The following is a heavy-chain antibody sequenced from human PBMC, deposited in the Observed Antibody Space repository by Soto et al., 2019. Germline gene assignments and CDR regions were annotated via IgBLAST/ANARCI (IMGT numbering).Heavy chain of an antibody. J-gene: IGHJ6*02. V-gene: IGHV1-69*13. CDR2: IIPIFGTA. CDR3: ARDRRQQLVLPDYYCGMDF. CDR1: GGTFSSYA. Sequence: GASVKVSCKASGGTFSSYAISWVRQAPGQGLEWMGGIIPIFGTANYAQKFQGRVTITADESTSTAYMELSSLRSEDTAVYYCARDRRQQLVLPDYYCGMDFWGQGTTVTVSS. D-gene: IGHD6-13*01.